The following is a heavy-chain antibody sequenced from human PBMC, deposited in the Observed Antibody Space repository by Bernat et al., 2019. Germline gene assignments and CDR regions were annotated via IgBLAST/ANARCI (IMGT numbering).Heavy chain of an antibody. CDR3: ARDLGAARTGIFDY. J-gene: IGHJ4*02. CDR2: IYYSGSS. CDR1: GGSISSSSNYY. V-gene: IGHV4-39*02. Sequence: QLQLQESGPGLVKPSETLSLTCTVSGGSISSSSNYYWGWIRQPPGKGLEWIGSIYYSGSSYYNPSLKSRVTISVDTSKNHFSLKLSSVTAADTAVYYCARDLGAARTGIFDYWGQGTLVTVSS. D-gene: IGHD6-6*01.